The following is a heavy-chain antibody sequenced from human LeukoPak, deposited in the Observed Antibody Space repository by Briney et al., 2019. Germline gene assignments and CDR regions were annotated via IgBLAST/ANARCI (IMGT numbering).Heavy chain of an antibody. CDR2: ISYDGSNK. Sequence: GGSLRLSCAASGFTFSSYGMHWVRQAPGKGLEWVAVISYDGSNKYYADSVKGRLTISRDNAKNSLYLQLSSLRDEDTAVYYCARDCRLNCARQPGFDSWGQGTLVTVSS. CDR3: ARDCRLNCARQPGFDS. J-gene: IGHJ5*01. D-gene: IGHD1-1*01. CDR1: GFTFSSYG. V-gene: IGHV3-30*03.